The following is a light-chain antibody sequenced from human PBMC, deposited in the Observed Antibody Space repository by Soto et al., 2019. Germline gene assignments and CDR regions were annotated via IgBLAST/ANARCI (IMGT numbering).Light chain of an antibody. CDR2: KAS. V-gene: IGKV1-5*03. Sequence: DIQMTQSPSTLSASVGDRVTITCRASQSISSWLAWYQQKPGKAPKLLIYKASSLESGVPSRFSGSGSGTEFTLTISCLQPDDFATYYCQQYNSYSQYTFGQGTKLEIK. CDR1: QSISSW. J-gene: IGKJ2*01. CDR3: QQYNSYSQYT.